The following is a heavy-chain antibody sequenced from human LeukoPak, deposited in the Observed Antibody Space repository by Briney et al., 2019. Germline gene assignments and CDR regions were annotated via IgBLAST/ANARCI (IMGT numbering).Heavy chain of an antibody. CDR2: IYSGGST. Sequence: GGSLRLSCAASRFTVSSNYMSWVRQAPGKGLEWVSVIYSGGSTYYADSVKGRFTISRDNSKNTLYLQMNSLRAEDTAVYYCAKGGPHNWFDPWGQGTLVTVSS. D-gene: IGHD3-16*01. CDR3: AKGGPHNWFDP. V-gene: IGHV3-66*01. CDR1: RFTVSSNY. J-gene: IGHJ5*02.